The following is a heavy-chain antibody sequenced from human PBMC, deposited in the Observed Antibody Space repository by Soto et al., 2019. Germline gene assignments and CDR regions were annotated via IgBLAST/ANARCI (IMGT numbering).Heavy chain of an antibody. CDR3: TKDRTIAGRFDS. V-gene: IGHV3-30*04. D-gene: IGHD6-6*01. CDR1: GFTFSNYA. Sequence: GGSLRLSCTASGFTFSNYAMHWVRQAPGRGLEWVALISYDGSYQYYGDSVKGRFTISRDNSKNMFYLQMSSLTPDDTAVYFCTKDRTIAGRFDSWGQGTLVTVSS. CDR2: ISYDGSYQ. J-gene: IGHJ4*02.